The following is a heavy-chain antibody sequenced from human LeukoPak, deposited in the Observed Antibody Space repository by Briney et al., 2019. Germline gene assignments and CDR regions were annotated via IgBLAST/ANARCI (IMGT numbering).Heavy chain of an antibody. CDR3: ARVDNYYGLGSFGASHYYYMDV. CDR1: GGSISSYY. J-gene: IGHJ6*03. CDR2: IYTSGST. D-gene: IGHD3-10*01. Sequence: SETLSLTCTVSGGSISSYYWSWIRQPAGKGLEWIGRIYTSGSTNYNPSLKSRVTMSVDTSKNQLSLKLTSLTAADTAIYYCARVDNYYGLGSFGASHYYYMDVWGKGTTVAVSS. V-gene: IGHV4-4*07.